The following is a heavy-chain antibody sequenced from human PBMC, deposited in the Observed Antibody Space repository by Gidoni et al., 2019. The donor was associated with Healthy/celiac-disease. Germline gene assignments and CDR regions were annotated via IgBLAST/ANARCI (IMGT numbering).Heavy chain of an antibody. Sequence: EVQLVASGGGLVQPGRSLRLSCAASEFTFDDYAMHWVRQAPGKGLEWVSGISWNSGSIGYADSVKGRFTISRDNAKNSLYLQMNSLRAEDTALYYCAKDKRAAAGGTFDYWGQGTLVTVSS. CDR1: EFTFDDYA. V-gene: IGHV3-9*01. CDR2: ISWNSGSI. D-gene: IGHD6-13*01. CDR3: AKDKRAAAGGTFDY. J-gene: IGHJ4*02.